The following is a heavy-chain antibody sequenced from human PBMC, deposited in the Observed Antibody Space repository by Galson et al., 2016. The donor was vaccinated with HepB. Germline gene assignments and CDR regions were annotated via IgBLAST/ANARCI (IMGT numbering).Heavy chain of an antibody. Sequence: SVKVSCKASGFTFSASVVHWVRQARGQPLEWIGWIVVGSGNTQYAQQFQERVIISRDMTTSTASLKLSSVTAADTAVYYCSRRDGGMGTTMLDYWGQGTLVTVSS. V-gene: IGHV1-58*01. CDR1: GFTFSASV. CDR2: IVVGSGNT. D-gene: IGHD1-26*01. J-gene: IGHJ4*02. CDR3: SRRDGGMGTTMLDY.